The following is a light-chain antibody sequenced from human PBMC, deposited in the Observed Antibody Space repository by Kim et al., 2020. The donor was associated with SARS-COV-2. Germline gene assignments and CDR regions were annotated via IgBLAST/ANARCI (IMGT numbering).Light chain of an antibody. CDR2: LGS. CDR3: MQALQTPLT. Sequence: PASISCRSSQSLLDSTGYDYLDWYLQKPWQSPQLLIYLGSNRASGVPDRFSGSGSGTYFTLKISKVEAEDVGVYYCMQALQTPLTFGQGTKVDIK. V-gene: IGKV2-28*01. CDR1: QSLLDSTGYDY. J-gene: IGKJ1*01.